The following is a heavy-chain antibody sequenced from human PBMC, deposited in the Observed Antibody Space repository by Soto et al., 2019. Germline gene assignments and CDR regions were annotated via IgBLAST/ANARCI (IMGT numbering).Heavy chain of an antibody. CDR3: AKDSRKSQLLLFYYFDY. J-gene: IGHJ4*02. CDR2: ISGSGGST. CDR1: GFTFSSYA. D-gene: IGHD2-2*01. V-gene: IGHV3-23*01. Sequence: EVQLLESGGGLVQPGGSLRLSCAASGFTFSSYAMSWVRQAPGKGLEWVSAISGSGGSTYYADSVKGRFTISRDNAKNTLYLQMTSLRAEDTAVYYCAKDSRKSQLLLFYYFDYWGQGTLVTVSS.